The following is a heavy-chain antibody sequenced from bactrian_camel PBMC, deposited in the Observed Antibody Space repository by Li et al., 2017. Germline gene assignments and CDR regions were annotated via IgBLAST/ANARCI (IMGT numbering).Heavy chain of an antibody. Sequence: VQLVESGGGTAKAGRSLRLSCAASGNTYSSICMAWFRQAPGKEREAVATIYIAFRPDDQRTYYGDSVKGRFTISQDKTENTVTVSLQMNSLKPEDTAIYYCAAREQMRGGNWDFADLYDYWGQGTQVTVS. CDR3: AAREQMRGGNWDFADLYDY. D-gene: IGHD8*01. CDR1: GNTYSSIC. J-gene: IGHJ4*01. CDR2: IYIAFRPDDQRT. V-gene: IGHV3-3*01.